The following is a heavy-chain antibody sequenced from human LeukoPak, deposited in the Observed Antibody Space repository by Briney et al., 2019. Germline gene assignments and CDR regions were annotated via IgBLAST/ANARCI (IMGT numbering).Heavy chain of an antibody. CDR3: ERGSSDY. V-gene: IGHV3-21*01. Sequence: GSLRLSCAASGFTFSTYTMNWVRQAPGKGLEWVSSISSSSSYIYYADSVKGRFTISRDSAKNSLYLQMNSLRAEDTAVYYCERGSSDYWGQGTLVTVSS. D-gene: IGHD1-1*01. CDR2: ISSSSSYI. CDR1: GFTFSTYT. J-gene: IGHJ4*02.